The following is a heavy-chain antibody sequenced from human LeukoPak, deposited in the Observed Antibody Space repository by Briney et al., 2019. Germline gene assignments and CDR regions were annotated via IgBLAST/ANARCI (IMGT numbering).Heavy chain of an antibody. J-gene: IGHJ4*02. Sequence: GGSLRLSCAASGFTFSSSAMSWVRQPPGKGLEWVSAISGSGGSTYYADSVKGRFTISRDNSKNTLYLQMSSLRAEDTAVYYCANERWLQVFDYWGQGTLVTVSS. CDR3: ANERWLQVFDY. V-gene: IGHV3-23*01. CDR1: GFTFSSSA. CDR2: ISGSGGST. D-gene: IGHD5-24*01.